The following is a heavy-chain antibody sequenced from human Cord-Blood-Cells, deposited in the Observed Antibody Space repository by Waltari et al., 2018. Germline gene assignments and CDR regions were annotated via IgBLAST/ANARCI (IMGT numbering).Heavy chain of an antibody. J-gene: IGHJ6*02. Sequence: QVQLQQWGAGLLKPSETLSLTCAVYGGSFSGSYWSWIRQPPGQGREGIGEINHSGSTNCNPGLKSRVTISVDTAKNQFSLKGSSVTAAGTAVYYCARGAKMVVVTRGPYYGMDVWGQGTTVTVSS. D-gene: IGHD2-21*02. V-gene: IGHV4-34*01. CDR3: ARGAKMVVVTRGPYYGMDV. CDR2: INHSGST. CDR1: GGSFSGSY.